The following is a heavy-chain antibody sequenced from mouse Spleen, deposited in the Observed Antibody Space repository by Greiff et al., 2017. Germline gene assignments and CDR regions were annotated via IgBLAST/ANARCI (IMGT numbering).Heavy chain of an antibody. CDR1: GYTFTSYW. V-gene: IGHV1-59*01. D-gene: IGHD2-14*01. CDR2: IDPSDSYT. CDR3: ARGGTYYRYFAY. Sequence: QVQLQQPGAELVRPGTSVKLSCKASGYTFTSYWMHWVKQRPGQGLEWIGVIDPSDSYTNYNQKFKGKATLTVDTSSSTAYMQLSSLTSEDSAVYYCARGGTYYRYFAYWGQGTLVTVSA. J-gene: IGHJ3*01.